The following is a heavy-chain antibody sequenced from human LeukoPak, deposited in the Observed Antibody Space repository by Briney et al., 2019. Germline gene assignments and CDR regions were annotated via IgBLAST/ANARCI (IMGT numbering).Heavy chain of an antibody. CDR1: GFTFSSYA. CDR2: ISYDGSNK. V-gene: IGHV3-30*04. D-gene: IGHD3-22*01. Sequence: GRSLRLSCAASGFTFSSYAMHWVRQAPGKGLEWVAVISYDGSNKYYADSVKGRFTISRDNSRNTLYLQMNSLRAEDTAVYYCARDKDSSGYYYFSWFDPWGQGTLVTVSS. CDR3: ARDKDSSGYYYFSWFDP. J-gene: IGHJ5*02.